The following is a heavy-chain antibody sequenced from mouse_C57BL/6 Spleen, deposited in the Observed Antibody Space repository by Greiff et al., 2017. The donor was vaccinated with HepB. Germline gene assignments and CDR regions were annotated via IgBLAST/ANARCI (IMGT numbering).Heavy chain of an antibody. D-gene: IGHD1-1*01. V-gene: IGHV5-4*01. J-gene: IGHJ1*03. Sequence: EVHLVESGGGLVKPGGSLKLSCAASGFTFSSYAMSWVRQTPEKRLEWVATISDGGSYTYYPDNVKGRFTISRDNAKNNLYLQMSHLKSEDTAMYYCARDTTVVAGYFDVWGTGTTVTVSS. CDR1: GFTFSSYA. CDR2: ISDGGSYT. CDR3: ARDTTVVAGYFDV.